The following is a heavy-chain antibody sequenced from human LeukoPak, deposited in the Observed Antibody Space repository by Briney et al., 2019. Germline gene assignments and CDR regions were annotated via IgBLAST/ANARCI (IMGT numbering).Heavy chain of an antibody. D-gene: IGHD2-2*01. Sequence: LSGGSLRLSCAASGFTFSSYWMSWVRQAPGKGLEWVANIKQDGSEKYYVDSVKGRFTISRDNAKNSLYLQMNSLRAEDTAVYYCAREGGSIVVVPAANYFDYWGQGTLVTVSS. V-gene: IGHV3-7*01. J-gene: IGHJ4*02. CDR2: IKQDGSEK. CDR1: GFTFSSYW. CDR3: AREGGSIVVVPAANYFDY.